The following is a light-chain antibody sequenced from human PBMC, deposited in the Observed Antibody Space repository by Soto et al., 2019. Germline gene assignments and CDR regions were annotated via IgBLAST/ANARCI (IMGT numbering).Light chain of an antibody. Sequence: EIVLTQSPGTLSLSPGERATLSCRASQSVSSSYLAWYQQKPGQAPRLLMYGASSRATGIPDRFSGSGSGTDFTLTISRLEPEDFAVYYCQQYGYLGTFGQGTKVE. CDR2: GAS. CDR3: QQYGYLGT. J-gene: IGKJ1*01. CDR1: QSVSSSY. V-gene: IGKV3-20*01.